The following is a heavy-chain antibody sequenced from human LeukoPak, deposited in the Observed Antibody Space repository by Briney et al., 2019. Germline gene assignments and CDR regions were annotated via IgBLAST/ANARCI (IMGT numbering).Heavy chain of an antibody. CDR3: ARRMVDRLIVVVVAATIDY. D-gene: IGHD2-15*01. CDR2: ISGSGGST. Sequence: GGSLRLSCAASGFTFSSYAMSWVRQAPGKGLEWVSAISGSGGSTYYADSVKGRFTISRDNSKNTPYLQMNSLRAEDTAVYYCARRMVDRLIVVVVAATIDYWGQGTLVTVSS. CDR1: GFTFSSYA. V-gene: IGHV3-23*01. J-gene: IGHJ4*02.